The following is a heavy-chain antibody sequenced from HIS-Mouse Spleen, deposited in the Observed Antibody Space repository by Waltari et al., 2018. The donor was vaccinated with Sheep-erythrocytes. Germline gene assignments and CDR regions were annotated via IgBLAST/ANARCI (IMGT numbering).Heavy chain of an antibody. CDR2: IYYSGST. V-gene: IGHV4-31*03. CDR1: GASITRGGYS. CDR3: ARDRLGIFGY. Sequence: NPSQTLSLTCPVSGASITRGGYSWSWIRQHPGKGLEWIGYIYYSGSTYYNPSLKSRVTISVDTSKNQFSLKLSSVTAADTAVYYCARDRLGIFGYWGQGTLVTVSS. D-gene: IGHD7-27*01. J-gene: IGHJ4*02.